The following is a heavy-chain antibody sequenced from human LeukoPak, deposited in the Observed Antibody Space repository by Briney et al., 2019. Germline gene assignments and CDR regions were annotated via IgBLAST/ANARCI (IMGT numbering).Heavy chain of an antibody. CDR2: IYYSGST. D-gene: IGHD4-17*01. V-gene: IGHV4-59*01. Sequence: PSENLSLTCTVSGGSISSYYWSWLRQPPGKGLEWIGYIYYSGSTNYNPSLKSRVTISVDTSKNQFSLKLSSVTAADTAVYYCARTGYAGDYANFDYWGQGTLVTVSS. CDR3: ARTGYAGDYANFDY. J-gene: IGHJ4*02. CDR1: GGSISSYY.